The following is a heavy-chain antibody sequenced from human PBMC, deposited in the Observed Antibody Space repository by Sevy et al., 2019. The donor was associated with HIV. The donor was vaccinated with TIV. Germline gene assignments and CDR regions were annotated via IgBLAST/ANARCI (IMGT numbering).Heavy chain of an antibody. CDR3: AHVLFPYGSGTYDY. CDR2: IYWNDDK. J-gene: IGHJ4*02. Sequence: SGPTLVNPTQTLTLTCTFSGFSLSTSAVGVGWLRQPPGKALEWLALIYWNDDKRYSPSLKSRLANTTDTSKNQVVLTMTNMDPVDTATCFCAHVLFPYGSGTYDYWGQGTLVTVSS. D-gene: IGHD3-10*01. CDR1: GFSLSTSAVG. V-gene: IGHV2-5*01.